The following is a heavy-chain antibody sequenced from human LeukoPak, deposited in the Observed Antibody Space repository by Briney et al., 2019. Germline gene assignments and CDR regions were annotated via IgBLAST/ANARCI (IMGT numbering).Heavy chain of an antibody. CDR3: ARTYPHIEVVIAMYYMDV. Sequence: ASVKVSCKASGYTFTGYYMHWVRQAPGQGLEWMGWINPNSGGTNYAQKFQGRVTMTRDTSISTAYMELSRLRSDDTAVYYCARTYPHIEVVIAMYYMDVWGKGTTVAVSS. J-gene: IGHJ6*03. CDR2: INPNSGGT. V-gene: IGHV1-2*02. CDR1: GYTFTGYY. D-gene: IGHD2-21*01.